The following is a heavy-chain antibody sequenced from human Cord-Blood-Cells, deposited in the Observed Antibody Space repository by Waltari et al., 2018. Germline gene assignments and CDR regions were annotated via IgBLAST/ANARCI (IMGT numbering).Heavy chain of an antibody. D-gene: IGHD7-27*01. CDR1: GGSISSSSYY. V-gene: IGHV4-39*01. J-gene: IGHJ4*02. Sequence: QLQLQESGPGLVKPSETLSLPCTVSGGSISSSSYYWGWIRQPPGKGLEWIGSIYYSGRTYYNPSLKSRVTISVDTSKNQFSLKLSSVTAADTAVYYCATPWGSADYWGQGTLVTVSS. CDR2: IYYSGRT. CDR3: ATPWGSADY.